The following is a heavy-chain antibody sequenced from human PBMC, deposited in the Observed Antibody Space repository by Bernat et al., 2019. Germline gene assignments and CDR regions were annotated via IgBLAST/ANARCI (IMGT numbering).Heavy chain of an antibody. CDR2: IKSNSDGGTT. CDR1: GFTFSSYA. V-gene: IGHV3-15*01. J-gene: IGHJ4*02. Sequence: VQVVESGGGVVQPGRSLRLSCAASGFTFSSYAMHWVRQAPGKGLEWVGRIKSNSDGGTTDYAAPVKGRCTISRDDSRNTWYLQMNSLKIEDAAVYYCAADLRGVTWTYDGFDHWGQGTLVTVSS. D-gene: IGHD3/OR15-3a*01. CDR3: AADLRGVTWTYDGFDH.